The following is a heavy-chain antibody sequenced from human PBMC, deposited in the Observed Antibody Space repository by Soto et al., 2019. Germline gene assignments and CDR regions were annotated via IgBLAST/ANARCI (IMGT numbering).Heavy chain of an antibody. Sequence: QVQLQESGPGLVKPSQTLSLTCAVSGASISSGDYYWSWIRQHPGKGLEWIGYIYYNGRAYYNPSLNSRVTMSSDTSKNQFSLKLSSVTAADTAAYYCARRGAGSGSFDYWGQGALVTVSS. V-gene: IGHV4-31*11. CDR1: GASISSGDYY. J-gene: IGHJ4*02. CDR3: ARRGAGSGSFDY. CDR2: IYYNGRA. D-gene: IGHD3-10*01.